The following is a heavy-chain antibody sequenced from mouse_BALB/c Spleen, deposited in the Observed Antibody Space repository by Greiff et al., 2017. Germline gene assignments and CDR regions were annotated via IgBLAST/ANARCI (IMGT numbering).Heavy chain of an antibody. V-gene: IGHV3-2*02. CDR1: GYSITSDYA. Sequence: EVQLVESGPGLVKPSQSLSLTCTVTGYSITSDYAWNWIRQFPGNKLEWMGYISYSGSTSYNPSLKSRISITRDTSKNQFFLQLNSVTTEDTATYYCARYRYDGYYFDYWGQGTTLTVSS. D-gene: IGHD2-14*01. J-gene: IGHJ2*01. CDR3: ARYRYDGYYFDY. CDR2: ISYSGST.